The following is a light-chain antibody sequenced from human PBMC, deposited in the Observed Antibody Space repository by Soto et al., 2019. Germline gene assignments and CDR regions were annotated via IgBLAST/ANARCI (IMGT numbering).Light chain of an antibody. J-gene: IGKJ2*01. Sequence: EIVLTQFPGTLSLSPGERATLSCRASQSVSSSTYLAWYQQKPGQAPRLLIYGASSRATGIPDRFSGSGSGTDFTLTISRLGPEDFAVYYCQQYGRSPPYTFGQGTKLEIK. CDR2: GAS. V-gene: IGKV3-20*01. CDR1: QSVSSSTY. CDR3: QQYGRSPPYT.